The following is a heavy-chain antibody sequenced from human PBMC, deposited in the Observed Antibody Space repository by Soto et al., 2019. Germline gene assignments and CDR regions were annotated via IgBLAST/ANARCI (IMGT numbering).Heavy chain of an antibody. CDR1: GGTFSSYA. D-gene: IGHD6-6*01. J-gene: IGHJ3*02. Sequence: ASVKVSCKASGGTFSSYAISWVRQAPGQGLEWMGGIIPIFGTANYAQKFQGRVTITADESTSTAYMELSSLRSEDTAVYYCARPLKVWSIAANDAFDIWGQGTMVTVSS. CDR3: ARPLKVWSIAANDAFDI. V-gene: IGHV1-69*13. CDR2: IIPIFGTA.